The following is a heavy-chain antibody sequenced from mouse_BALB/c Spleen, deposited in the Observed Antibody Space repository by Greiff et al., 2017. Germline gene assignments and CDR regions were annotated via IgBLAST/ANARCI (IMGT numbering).Heavy chain of an antibody. CDR1: GFTFSSYA. J-gene: IGHJ2*01. D-gene: IGHD2-4*01. Sequence: DVHLVESGGGLVKPGGSLKLSCAASGFTFSSYAMSWVRQTPEKRLEWVATISSGGSYTYYPDSVKGRFTISRDNAKNTLYLQMSSLRSEDTAMYYCARRYDYGYFDYWGQGTTLTVSS. V-gene: IGHV5-9-3*01. CDR3: ARRYDYGYFDY. CDR2: ISSGGSYT.